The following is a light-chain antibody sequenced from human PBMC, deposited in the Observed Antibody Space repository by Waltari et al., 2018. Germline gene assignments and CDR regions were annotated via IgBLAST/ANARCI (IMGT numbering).Light chain of an antibody. CDR3: ATWDDSLRGWV. Sequence: QSVLTQPPSASGTPGQRVTISCSGSSSNIGSHYVYWYQHLPGTAPKLLIYRNNQRPSGVPDRFSAFKSGASAPLAISGLRSEDEAVYYCATWDDSLRGWVFGGGTKLTVL. V-gene: IGLV1-47*01. CDR2: RNN. J-gene: IGLJ3*02. CDR1: SSNIGSHY.